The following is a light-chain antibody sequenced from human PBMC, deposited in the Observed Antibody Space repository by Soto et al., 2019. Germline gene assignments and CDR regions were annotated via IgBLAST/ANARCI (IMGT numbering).Light chain of an antibody. V-gene: IGKV3-15*01. CDR2: GAS. CDR3: QQFNNWPWT. J-gene: IGKJ1*01. Sequence: EIVMTQSPVTLTVSPGERATLYCRASQSISTNLAWHQQKPGQAPRLLIYGASTRATGIPARFSGSGSGTEFTFTISSLQSEDLAVYYCQQFNNWPWTFGQGTKVDIK. CDR1: QSISTN.